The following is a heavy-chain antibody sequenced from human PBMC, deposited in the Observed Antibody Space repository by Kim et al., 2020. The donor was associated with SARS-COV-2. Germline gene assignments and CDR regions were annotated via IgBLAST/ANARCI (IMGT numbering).Heavy chain of an antibody. V-gene: IGHV3-33*01. J-gene: IGHJ6*02. CDR2: IWYDGSNK. CDR1: GFTFSSYG. Sequence: GGSLRLSCVASGFTFSSYGMHWVRQAPGKGLEWVAVIWYDGSNKYYADSVKGRFTISRDNSKNTLYLQMNSLRAEDTAVYYCARDPGDSGMIVVVTDYYYGMDVWGQGTTVTVSS. D-gene: IGHD3-22*01. CDR3: ARDPGDSGMIVVVTDYYYGMDV.